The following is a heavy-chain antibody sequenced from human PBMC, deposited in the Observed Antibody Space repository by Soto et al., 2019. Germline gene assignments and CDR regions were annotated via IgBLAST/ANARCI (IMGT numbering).Heavy chain of an antibody. J-gene: IGHJ6*02. CDR1: GFDFRIFP. V-gene: IGHV3-48*01. Sequence: EVLLVESGGGLVHPGGSLRLSCAASGFDFRIFPMNWVRQAPGKGLEWIAFISSRSTEMKYADSVKGRFTVSRDNDNNSLNLQMSSLRVEDTGVYFCARGGGPQYSDYDYAFWGQGTTVIVSS. D-gene: IGHD3-3*01. CDR3: ARGGGPQYSDYDYAF. CDR2: ISSRSTEM.